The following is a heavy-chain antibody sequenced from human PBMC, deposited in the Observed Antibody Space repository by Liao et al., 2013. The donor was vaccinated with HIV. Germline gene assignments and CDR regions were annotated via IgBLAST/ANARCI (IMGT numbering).Heavy chain of an antibody. CDR3: AREAYCGADCYAFDI. CDR2: IYSSGKT. Sequence: QLQLQESGPGLVKPSETLSLNCSVSDGSLSSVGYYWSWIRQPAGEGLEWIGHIYSSGKTNYSPSLKSRVTISVDTSKNQFSLKLSSMTAADTAVYFCAREAYCGADCYAFDIWGQGTMVTVSS. D-gene: IGHD2-21*02. J-gene: IGHJ3*02. CDR1: DGSLSSVGYY. V-gene: IGHV4-61*02.